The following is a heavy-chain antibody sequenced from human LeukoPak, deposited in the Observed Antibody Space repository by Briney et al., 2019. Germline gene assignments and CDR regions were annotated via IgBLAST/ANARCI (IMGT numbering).Heavy chain of an antibody. D-gene: IGHD4-23*01. Sequence: PGGSLRLSCAASGFTFSTYGMNWVRQAPGKGLEWVSYISSSGTTIYYADSVKGRFTISRDNAKNSLYLQMNSLRAEDTAVYYCARDYGGSSPFDYWGQGTLVTVSS. CDR2: ISSSGTTI. CDR3: ARDYGGSSPFDY. CDR1: GFTFSTYG. V-gene: IGHV3-48*04. J-gene: IGHJ4*02.